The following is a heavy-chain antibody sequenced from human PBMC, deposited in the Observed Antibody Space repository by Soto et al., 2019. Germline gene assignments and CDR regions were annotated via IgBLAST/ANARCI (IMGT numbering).Heavy chain of an antibody. CDR2: IYSSGST. CDR3: ARDPVGVTHFDY. CDR1: GGSISSYY. D-gene: IGHD1-26*01. J-gene: IGHJ4*02. Sequence: SETLSLTCTVSGGSISSYYWSWIRQPPGKGLEWLGYIYSSGSTNYNPSLKSRVTISVDTSKNQFSLKLRSGTAADTAVYYCARDPVGVTHFDYWGQGALVTAPQ. V-gene: IGHV4-59*01.